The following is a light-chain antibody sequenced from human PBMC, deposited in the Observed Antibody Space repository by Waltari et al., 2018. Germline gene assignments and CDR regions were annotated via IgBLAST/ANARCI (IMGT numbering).Light chain of an antibody. J-gene: IGLJ3*02. CDR1: TSNIGATYD. CDR2: GDS. CDR3: HSYDSSLSTWL. Sequence: QSVLTQPSSVSGAPGQRVTISCNGSTSNIGATYDVHWYQQIPGTVPRFLISGDSNRPSGVPDRFSASKSGTSASLAIADLHVEDEAEYYCHSYDSSLSTWLFGGGTKLTVL. V-gene: IGLV1-40*01.